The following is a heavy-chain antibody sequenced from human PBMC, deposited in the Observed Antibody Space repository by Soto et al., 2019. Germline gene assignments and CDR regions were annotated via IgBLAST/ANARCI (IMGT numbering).Heavy chain of an antibody. Sequence: QMQLVQSGAEVKKPGSSVKVSCKASGGTLSSFINYPINWVRQAPGQGLEWMGGIVPHVGTVEYAQKFQGRVTITADKATGTAYMEVSSLRSEDTALYYCARRDTSGFLRYFDDWGQGTLVTVSS. CDR3: ARRDTSGFLRYFDD. CDR1: GGTLSSFINYP. CDR2: IVPHVGTV. J-gene: IGHJ4*02. D-gene: IGHD3-3*01. V-gene: IGHV1-69*06.